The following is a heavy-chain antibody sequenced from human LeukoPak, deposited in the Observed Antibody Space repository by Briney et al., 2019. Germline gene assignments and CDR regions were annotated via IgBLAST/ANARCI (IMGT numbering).Heavy chain of an antibody. CDR1: VYTLPNHG. V-gene: IGHV1-18*01. CDR3: ARTLLIAAAGFWFDP. D-gene: IGHD6-13*01. J-gene: IGHJ5*02. Sequence: ASVNVSCKPSVYTLPNHGSCWLRQAPGQAREWMGWISADNGNTNYTKKLQGRVTMTTDTSTSTAYMELRSLRSDDTAVYYCARTLLIAAAGFWFDPWGQGTLVTVSS. CDR2: ISADNGNT.